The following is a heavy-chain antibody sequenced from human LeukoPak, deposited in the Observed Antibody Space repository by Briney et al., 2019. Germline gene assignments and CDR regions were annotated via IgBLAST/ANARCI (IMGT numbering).Heavy chain of an antibody. Sequence: GGSLRLSSAASGFTFSSYEINWVRQAPGKGLEWVSYISSSGSTIYYADSLKGLSTISRDNAKNSLYLQMNSLGAYDTAVYYRPSETYYYDSSGYYPYYFDYWGQGTLVTVSS. CDR2: ISSSGSTI. D-gene: IGHD3-22*01. CDR3: PSETYYYDSSGYYPYYFDY. V-gene: IGHV3-48*03. J-gene: IGHJ4*02. CDR1: GFTFSSYE.